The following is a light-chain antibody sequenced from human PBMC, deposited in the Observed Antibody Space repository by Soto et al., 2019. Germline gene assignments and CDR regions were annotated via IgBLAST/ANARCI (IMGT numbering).Light chain of an antibody. V-gene: IGLV2-14*03. CDR1: VSDVGGYNY. CDR2: DVT. J-gene: IGLJ1*01. CDR3: TSYTRSRTYV. Sequence: QSALTQPASVSGSPGQSITISCTGTVSDVGGYNYVSWYQQHPGKAPKLVIYDVTNRPSGVSNRFSGSKSGNTASLTISGLQAEDEADYYCTSYTRSRTYVFGTGTKVTVL.